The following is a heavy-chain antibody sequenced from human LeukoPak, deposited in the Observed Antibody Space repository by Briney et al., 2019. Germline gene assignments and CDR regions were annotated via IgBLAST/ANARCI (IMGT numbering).Heavy chain of an antibody. CDR2: ISAYNGNT. Sequence: ASVKVSCKASGYTFTSYGISWVRQAPGQGLEWMGWISAYNGNTNYAQKLQGRVTMTTDTSTSTAYMELRSLRSDDTAVCYCARDQDLPGSGSRYFRPLHKEYFQHWGQGTLVTVSS. CDR1: GYTFTSYG. V-gene: IGHV1-18*01. CDR3: ARDQDLPGSGSRYFRPLHKEYFQH. D-gene: IGHD3-10*01. J-gene: IGHJ1*01.